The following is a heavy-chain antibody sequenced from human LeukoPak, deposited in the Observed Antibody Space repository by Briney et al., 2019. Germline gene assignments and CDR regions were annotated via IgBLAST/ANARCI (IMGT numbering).Heavy chain of an antibody. CDR3: ARDSGYWYFYL. CDR2: IYYSGTT. D-gene: IGHD3-10*01. CDR1: GGSISSYY. Sequence: SETLSLTCTVSGGSISSYYWSWIRQPPGKGLEWIGYIYYSGTTNYNPSLKSRVTISVDTSKNQFSLKLSSVTAADTAVYYCARDSGYWYFYLWGRGTLVTVSS. V-gene: IGHV4-59*01. J-gene: IGHJ2*01.